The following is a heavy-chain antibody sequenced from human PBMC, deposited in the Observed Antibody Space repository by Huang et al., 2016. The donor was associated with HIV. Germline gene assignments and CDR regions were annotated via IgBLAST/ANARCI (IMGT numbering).Heavy chain of an antibody. CDR1: GYAFTAYF. V-gene: IGHV1-2*02. J-gene: IGHJ4*02. CDR3: ARDHSNYPTTGYFGY. D-gene: IGHD2-8*01. CDR2: INPNSRDR. Sequence: QVQLVQSGAEVKKPGASVRVSCQSSGYAFTAYFLHWIGQVPGQGLGWVGWINPNSRDRKVAQKFQGRVTVTRDTSVSRTYLHLSRLTSDDTAFYYCARDHSNYPTTGYFGYWGQGTPVTVSS.